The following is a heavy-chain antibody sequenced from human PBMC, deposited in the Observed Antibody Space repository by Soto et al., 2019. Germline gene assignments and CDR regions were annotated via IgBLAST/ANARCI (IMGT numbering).Heavy chain of an antibody. CDR3: ARPQGSSTSLEIYYYYYYGMDV. J-gene: IGHJ6*02. D-gene: IGHD2-2*01. Sequence: QVQLVQSGAEVKKPGSSVKVSCKASGGTFSSYAISWVRQAPGQGLEWLGGIIPISGTANYALKFQGRVTITADESTSTVYMELSSLRSEDTAVYFCARPQGSSTSLEIYYYYYYGMDVWGQGTTVTVSS. CDR2: IIPISGTA. V-gene: IGHV1-69*01. CDR1: GGTFSSYA.